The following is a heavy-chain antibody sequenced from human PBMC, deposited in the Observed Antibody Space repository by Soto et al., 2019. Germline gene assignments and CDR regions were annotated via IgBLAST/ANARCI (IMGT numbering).Heavy chain of an antibody. Sequence: GGSLRLSCAAAGLTFSNSWMSWVSQAPGKGLEWVANIKQDGSDKYYVDSVEGRFTMSRDNSKNTLYLQMNSLRAEDTAIYYCARGPRAPPPHDYGMDVWGQGTTVTVSS. CDR2: IKQDGSDK. V-gene: IGHV3-7*03. J-gene: IGHJ6*02. CDR1: GLTFSNSW. CDR3: ARGPRAPPPHDYGMDV.